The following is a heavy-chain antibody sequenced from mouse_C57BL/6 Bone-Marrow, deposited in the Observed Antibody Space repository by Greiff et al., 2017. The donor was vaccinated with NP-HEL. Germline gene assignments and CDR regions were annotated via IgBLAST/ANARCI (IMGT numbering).Heavy chain of an antibody. Sequence: EVQLQQSGPELVKPGASVKISCKASGYSFTDYNMNWVKQSNGKSLEWIGVINPHYGTTSYNQKFKGKSNLTVDQSSSTAYMQLNSLTSEDSAVYYCAKESLITTVVADWYFDVWGTGTTVTVSS. V-gene: IGHV1-39*01. J-gene: IGHJ1*03. CDR2: INPHYGTT. CDR1: GYSFTDYN. D-gene: IGHD1-1*01. CDR3: AKESLITTVVADWYFDV.